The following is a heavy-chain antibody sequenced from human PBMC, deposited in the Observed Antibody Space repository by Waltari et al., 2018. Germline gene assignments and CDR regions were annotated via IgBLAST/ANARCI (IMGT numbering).Heavy chain of an antibody. CDR3: ARGADL. Sequence: EVQLVESGGGLVQPGGSLRLSCPASGLTLRGPWLQWVRRVAGKVLVSVARISGTGSTINYAESVKGRFTISRDTAKNPLYLQMNSLRAEDTAVYYCARGADLRGQGTLVTVSS. V-gene: IGHV3-74*01. CDR2: ISGTGSTI. J-gene: IGHJ4*02. D-gene: IGHD3-3*01. CDR1: GLTLRGPW.